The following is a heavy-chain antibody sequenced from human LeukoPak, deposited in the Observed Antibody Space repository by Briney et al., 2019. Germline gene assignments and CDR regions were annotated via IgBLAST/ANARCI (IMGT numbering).Heavy chain of an antibody. CDR1: GFTFGDYA. CDR2: IRSKVYGGTP. J-gene: IGHJ4*02. Sequence: GSLRLSCTASGFTFGDYAMTWVRQAPGKGLEWVGFIRSKVYGGTPEYAASVKGRFTISRDDSKGIAYRQMNSLKTEDTAVCYCTRDQTPYYWGQGTLVTVSS. V-gene: IGHV3-49*04. CDR3: TRDQTPYY.